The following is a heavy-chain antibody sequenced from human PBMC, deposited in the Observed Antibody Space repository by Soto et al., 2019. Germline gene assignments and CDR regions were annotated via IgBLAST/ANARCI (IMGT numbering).Heavy chain of an antibody. D-gene: IGHD4-4*01. CDR2: ISGSGGST. CDR1: GFTFSSYA. CDR3: AKDRPVTTPCPNYFDY. V-gene: IGHV3-23*01. J-gene: IGHJ4*02. Sequence: EVQLLESGGGLVQPGGSLRLSCAASGFTFSSYAMSWVRQAPGKGLEWVSAISGSGGSTYYADSVKGRFTISRDNSKNTLYLQMNSLRAEDTAVYYCAKDRPVTTPCPNYFDYWGQGTLVTVSS.